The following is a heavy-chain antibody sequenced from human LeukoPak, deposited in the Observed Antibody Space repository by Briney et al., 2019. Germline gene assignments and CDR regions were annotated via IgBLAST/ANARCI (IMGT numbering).Heavy chain of an antibody. V-gene: IGHV3-23*01. CDR2: IDGSGGST. Sequence: GGSLRLSCAASGFTFSSYAMSWVRQAPGKGLEWVSGIDGSGGSTYCADSVRGRFTISRDNSKNTVYLQMNSLRAEDTAVYYCAKEWGSHGYPLFDYWGQGTLVTVSS. CDR3: AKEWGSHGYPLFDY. J-gene: IGHJ4*02. CDR1: GFTFSSYA. D-gene: IGHD5-18*01.